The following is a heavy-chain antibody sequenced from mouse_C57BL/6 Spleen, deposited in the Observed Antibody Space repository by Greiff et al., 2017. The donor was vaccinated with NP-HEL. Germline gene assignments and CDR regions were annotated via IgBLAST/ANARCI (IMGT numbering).Heavy chain of an antibody. CDR2: IRNKANNHAT. CDR1: GFTFSDAW. J-gene: IGHJ2*01. V-gene: IGHV6-6*01. Sequence: EVPRVESGGGLVQPGGSMKLSCAVSGFTFSDAWMDWVRQSPAKGLEWVAEIRNKANNHATYYAASVKGRFIISRYYSKSSVYLQMTSLRSYDTSIYYCTCRGFYYWGPVTTLTFSS. CDR3: TCRGFYY.